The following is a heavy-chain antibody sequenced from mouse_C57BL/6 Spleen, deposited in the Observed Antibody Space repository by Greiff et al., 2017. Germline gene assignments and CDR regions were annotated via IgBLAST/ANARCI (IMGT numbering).Heavy chain of an antibody. CDR3: ARDYGSSWYFDV. J-gene: IGHJ1*03. V-gene: IGHV2-2*01. D-gene: IGHD1-1*01. CDR2: IWRGGST. Sequence: QVQLQQSGPGLVQPSQSLSITCTVSGFSLTSYGVHWVRQSPGQGLEWLGVIWRGGSTDYNAAFISRLSISKDNSKSQVFFKMKSLQAADTDIYYCARDYGSSWYFDVWGTGTTVTVSS. CDR1: GFSLTSYG.